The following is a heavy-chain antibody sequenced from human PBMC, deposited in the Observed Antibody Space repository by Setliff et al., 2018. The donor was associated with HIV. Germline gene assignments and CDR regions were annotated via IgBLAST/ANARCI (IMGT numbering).Heavy chain of an antibody. CDR3: TIPASSLAPN. J-gene: IGHJ4*02. CDR2: IRSSGDT. CDR1: GASISSHNYY. Sequence: SETLSLTCTVSGASISSHNYYWGWIRQSPGKGLEWIASIRSSGDTYYNPSLQSRVIISVDTSDNQISLKLTSVTAADTAVYYCTIPASSLAPNWGRGTQVTVS. V-gene: IGHV4-39*01.